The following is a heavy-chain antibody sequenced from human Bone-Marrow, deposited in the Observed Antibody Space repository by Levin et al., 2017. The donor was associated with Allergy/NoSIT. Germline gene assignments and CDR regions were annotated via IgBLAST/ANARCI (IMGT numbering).Heavy chain of an antibody. CDR3: AKGSLSVTMVIQH. J-gene: IGHJ4*02. Sequence: SCATSGFNFRYYGMHWVRQAPGKGLEWLTVISYGGSDKYYGDSVKGRFTISRDDSNKTLYLQMNSLRAEDTAVYYCAKGSLSVTMVIQHWGQGALVTVSS. CDR2: ISYGGSDK. CDR1: GFNFRYYG. D-gene: IGHD4/OR15-4a*01. V-gene: IGHV3-30*18.